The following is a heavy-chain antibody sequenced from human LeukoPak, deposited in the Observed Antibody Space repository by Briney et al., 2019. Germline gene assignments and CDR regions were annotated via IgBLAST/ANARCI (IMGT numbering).Heavy chain of an antibody. Sequence: ASVKVSCKSSGYTFTSNDISWARQAPGQGLEWMGWISAYNGNTNYAQKLQGRVTMTTDTSTSTAYMELRSLRSDDTAVYYCARDGGQLASYSSGLEYWGQGTLVTVSS. CDR3: ARDGGQLASYSSGLEY. CDR2: ISAYNGNT. D-gene: IGHD6-19*01. J-gene: IGHJ4*02. V-gene: IGHV1-18*01. CDR1: GYTFTSND.